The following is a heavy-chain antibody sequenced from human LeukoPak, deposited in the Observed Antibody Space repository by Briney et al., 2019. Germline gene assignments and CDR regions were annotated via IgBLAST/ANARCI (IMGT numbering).Heavy chain of an antibody. J-gene: IGHJ4*02. CDR2: IKQDGSEK. Sequence: AGGSLRLSCAASGFTFSSYWMSWVRQAPGKGLEWVAYIKQDGSEKYYVDSVKGRFTISRDNAKNSLYLQMNSLRAEDTAVYYCAGSAAMRLIGYYWGQGTLVTVSS. CDR1: GFTFSSYW. CDR3: AGSAAMRLIGYY. V-gene: IGHV3-7*03. D-gene: IGHD2-2*01.